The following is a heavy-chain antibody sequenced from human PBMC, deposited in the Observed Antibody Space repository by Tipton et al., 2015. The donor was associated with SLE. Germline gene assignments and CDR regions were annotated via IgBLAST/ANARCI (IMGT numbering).Heavy chain of an antibody. J-gene: IGHJ3*02. CDR1: TGPLSGYY. D-gene: IGHD1-26*01. CDR2: INAVGST. V-gene: IGHV4-34*01. CDR3: ARISGTYPAYGAFDI. Sequence: TLSLTCAVYTGPLSGYYWSWIRQPPGKRLEWIGEINAVGSTNYNPSLKSRVSMSVDTSNNQFSLEVTSVTAAETALYYCARISGTYPAYGAFDIWGQGTMVTVSS.